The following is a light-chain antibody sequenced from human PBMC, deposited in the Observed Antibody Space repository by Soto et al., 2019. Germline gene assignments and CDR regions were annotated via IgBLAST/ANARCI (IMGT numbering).Light chain of an antibody. V-gene: IGKV3-20*01. CDR1: QSVSSSY. Sequence: EIVLTQSPGTLSVSPGERATLSCRASQSVSSSYLAWYQQKPGQAPRLLIYGASSRATGIPDRFSGSGSGTDFTLTISSLEPEDFAVYYCQQYGGSPFTFGPGTKVDIK. CDR3: QQYGGSPFT. CDR2: GAS. J-gene: IGKJ3*01.